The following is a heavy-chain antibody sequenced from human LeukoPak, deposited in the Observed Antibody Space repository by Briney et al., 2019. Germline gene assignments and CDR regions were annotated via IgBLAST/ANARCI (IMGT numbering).Heavy chain of an antibody. CDR3: AKERCSGSACYIFDS. V-gene: IGHV3-30*18. CDR1: GFTFSNFG. CDR2: ISYDGSNT. J-gene: IGHJ4*02. D-gene: IGHD2-15*01. Sequence: GVSLRLSCAASGFTFSNFGMHWVRQTPGKGLECVAVISYDGSNTYYADSVKGRFTISRDNSKSTLSLQLSSLGVEDTAVYYCAKERCSGSACYIFDSWGQGTLVIVSA.